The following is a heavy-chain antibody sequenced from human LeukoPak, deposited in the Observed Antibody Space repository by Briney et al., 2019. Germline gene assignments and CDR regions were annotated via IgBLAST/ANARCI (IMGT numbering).Heavy chain of an antibody. CDR3: AKDLSSSGRRAGDY. Sequence: PGGSLRLSCAASGFTFSSYGMHWVRQAPGKGLEWVAVISYDGSNKYYADSVKGRFTISRDNSKNTLYLQMNSLRAEDTAVYYCAKDLSSSGRRAGDYWGQGTLVTVSS. V-gene: IGHV3-30*18. CDR1: GFTFSSYG. D-gene: IGHD6-6*01. CDR2: ISYDGSNK. J-gene: IGHJ4*02.